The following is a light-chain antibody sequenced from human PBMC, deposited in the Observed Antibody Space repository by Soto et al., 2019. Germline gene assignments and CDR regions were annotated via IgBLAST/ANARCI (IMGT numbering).Light chain of an antibody. CDR3: QQYNKWPPFT. CDR1: QSVSSS. J-gene: IGKJ5*01. Sequence: EIVMTQSPATLSVSPGERATLSFSASQSVSSSLAWYQQKPGQAPRLLIYGASTRATGIPARFSGSGSGTEFTLTISSLQSEDFAVYYCQQYNKWPPFTFGQGTRLEIK. CDR2: GAS. V-gene: IGKV3-15*01.